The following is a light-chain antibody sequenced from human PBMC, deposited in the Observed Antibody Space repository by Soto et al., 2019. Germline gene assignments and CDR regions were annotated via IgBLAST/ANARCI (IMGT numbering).Light chain of an antibody. J-gene: IGLJ1*01. CDR2: DVS. CDR1: SSDVGGRDH. V-gene: IGLV2-14*01. Sequence: QSALTQPTSVSGAPGQSITISCTGTSSDVGGRDHVSWYQQHPGKAPKLLIYDVSNRPSGVSNRFSGSKSGNTASLTISGLQAEDEADYYCRSYTTSTTGVFGTGTKLTVL. CDR3: RSYTTSTTGV.